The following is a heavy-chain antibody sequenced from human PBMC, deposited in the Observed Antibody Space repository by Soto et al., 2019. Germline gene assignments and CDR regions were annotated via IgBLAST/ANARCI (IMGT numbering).Heavy chain of an antibody. Sequence: QLQLQESGPGLVKPSETLSLTCTVSGGSISSSSNHWGWIRQPPGKGLEWMGNIYYSENTYYNPYPKSGVPTTADTRKNDFSLMLIYVSAADAAAQYSSTQPPYVPLGHGGQGNLVTVSS. D-gene: IGHD2-2*01. CDR1: GGSISSSSNH. J-gene: IGHJ4*02. CDR2: IYYSENT. V-gene: IGHV4-39*01. CDR3: STQPPYVPLGH.